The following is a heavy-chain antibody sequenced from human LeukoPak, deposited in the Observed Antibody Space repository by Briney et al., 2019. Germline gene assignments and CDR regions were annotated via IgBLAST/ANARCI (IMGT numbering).Heavy chain of an antibody. J-gene: IGHJ4*02. CDR1: GGSISSGDYY. V-gene: IGHV4-30-4*01. CDR3: ARAADAALDY. Sequence: SETLSLTCTVSGGSISSGDYYWSWIRQPPGKGLEWIGCIYYSGSTYYNPSLKSRVTISVDTSKNQFSLKLSSVTAADTAVYYCARAADAALDYWGQGTLVTVSS. CDR2: IYYSGST. D-gene: IGHD6-25*01.